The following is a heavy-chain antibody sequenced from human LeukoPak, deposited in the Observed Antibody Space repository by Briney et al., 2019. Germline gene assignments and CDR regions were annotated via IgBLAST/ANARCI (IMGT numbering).Heavy chain of an antibody. Sequence: SVKVSCKASGYTFTSYGISWVRQAPGQGLEWMGGIIPIFGTANYAQKFQGRVTITADESTSTAYMELSSLRSEDTAVYYCARRTTQLWSPIDYWGQGTLVTVSS. CDR2: IIPIFGTA. J-gene: IGHJ4*02. CDR1: GYTFTSYG. V-gene: IGHV1-69*13. D-gene: IGHD5-18*01. CDR3: ARRTTQLWSPIDY.